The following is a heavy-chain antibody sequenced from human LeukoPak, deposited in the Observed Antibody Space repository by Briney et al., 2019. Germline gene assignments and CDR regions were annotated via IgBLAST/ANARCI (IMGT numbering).Heavy chain of an antibody. J-gene: IGHJ4*02. V-gene: IGHV4-30-4*01. Sequence: PSETLSLTCTVSGGSISSGDYYWSWIRQPPGEGLEWIGYLYTSGSTNYNPSLKSRATISVDTYKNQFSLKLSSVTAADTAVYYCARSIAAAGNPFFDYWGQGTLVTVSS. D-gene: IGHD6-13*01. CDR2: LYTSGST. CDR1: GGSISSGDYY. CDR3: ARSIAAAGNPFFDY.